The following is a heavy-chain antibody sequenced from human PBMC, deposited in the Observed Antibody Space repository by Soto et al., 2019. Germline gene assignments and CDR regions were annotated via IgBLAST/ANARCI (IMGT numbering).Heavy chain of an antibody. V-gene: IGHV3-33*03. J-gene: IGHJ4*02. CDR1: GFPFSSYG. D-gene: IGHD3-10*01. CDR2: IWYDGSNK. Sequence: GGSLRLSCAASGFPFSSYGMHWVRQAPGKGLDWVGVIWYDGSNKDYAESVKGRFTISRDNSKNMLYLQMNSLRADDTAVYYCAGSISWGQGTLVTVSS. CDR3: AGSIS.